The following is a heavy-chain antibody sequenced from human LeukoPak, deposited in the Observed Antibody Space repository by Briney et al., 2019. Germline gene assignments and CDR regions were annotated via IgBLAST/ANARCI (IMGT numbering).Heavy chain of an antibody. V-gene: IGHV3-23*05. J-gene: IGHJ6*03. Sequence: PGRSLRLSCVTSGFTFDNYAITWVRQAPGKGLEWVSSIYGNGYSIYYADSVRGRFTLSRDNSRNTLYLEMKNLRAEDTAVYYCARGPDAPEGAPFFYHYMDVWGKGTTVSVS. CDR1: GFTFDNYA. CDR3: ARGPDAPEGAPFFYHYMDV. D-gene: IGHD2/OR15-2a*01. CDR2: IYGNGYSI.